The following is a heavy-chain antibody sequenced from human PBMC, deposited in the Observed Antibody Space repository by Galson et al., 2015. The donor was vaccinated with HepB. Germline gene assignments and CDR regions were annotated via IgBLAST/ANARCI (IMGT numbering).Heavy chain of an antibody. D-gene: IGHD2-15*01. Sequence: SVKVSCKASGYSFTTSGISWVRQAPGQGLEWMGWASTYNGNTNYAHRFQDRVTMTTDTLTSTAYMELRSLRSDDTAVYYCARDLAGGCSGGSCRLRNLFHTMDVWGHGTTVIVSS. J-gene: IGHJ6*02. CDR3: ARDLAGGCSGGSCRLRNLFHTMDV. CDR2: ASTYNGNT. V-gene: IGHV1-18*04. CDR1: GYSFTTSG.